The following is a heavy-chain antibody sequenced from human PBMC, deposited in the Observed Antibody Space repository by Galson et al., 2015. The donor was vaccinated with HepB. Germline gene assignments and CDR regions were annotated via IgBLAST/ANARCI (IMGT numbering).Heavy chain of an antibody. CDR3: ARERGSIFSQLYYFDY. V-gene: IGHV3-48*04. CDR2: ISSSSSTTI. CDR1: GFTFNSYS. D-gene: IGHD3-16*01. J-gene: IGHJ4*02. Sequence: SLRLSCAASGFTFNSYSMNWVRQAPGKGLEWLSYISSSSSTTIYYADSVKGRFTISRDNAKSSLYLQMSSLRAEDTAVYYCARERGSIFSQLYYFDYWGQGALVTASS.